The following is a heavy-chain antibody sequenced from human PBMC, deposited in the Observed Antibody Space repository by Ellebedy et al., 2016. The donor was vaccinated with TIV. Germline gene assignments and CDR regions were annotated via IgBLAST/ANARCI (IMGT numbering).Heavy chain of an antibody. Sequence: GESLKISCAASGFNIKDYYMTWVRQAPGKGLEWLSYISGSGSYKYYAESLKGRFAISKDNANNSIYLEMSSLRVEDTALYYCAREYCTNGRCYYAMDAWGQGTTVTVSS. J-gene: IGHJ6*02. D-gene: IGHD2-8*01. V-gene: IGHV3-11*06. CDR1: GFNIKDYY. CDR3: AREYCTNGRCYYAMDA. CDR2: ISGSGSYK.